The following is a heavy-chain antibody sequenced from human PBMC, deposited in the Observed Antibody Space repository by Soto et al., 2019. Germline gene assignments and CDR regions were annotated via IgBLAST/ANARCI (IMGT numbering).Heavy chain of an antibody. J-gene: IGHJ3*02. V-gene: IGHV4-59*01. CDR2: IYYSGST. D-gene: IGHD3-3*01. Sequence: SETLSLTCTVSGGSISSYYWSWIRQPPGKGLEWIGYIYYSGSTNYNPSLKSRVTISVDTSKNQFSLKLSSVTAADTAVYYCARIRFLEWFVDAFDIWGQGTMVTV. CDR3: ARIRFLEWFVDAFDI. CDR1: GGSISSYY.